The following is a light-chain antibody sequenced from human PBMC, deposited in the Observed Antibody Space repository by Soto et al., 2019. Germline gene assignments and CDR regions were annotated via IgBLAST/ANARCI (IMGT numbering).Light chain of an antibody. CDR1: QSVGTNY. CDR3: QQYDSSPRT. Sequence: ESVLTQSPGTLSLSPGERATLSCRASQSVGTNYLAWFQQKPGQAPRLLIYATSTRATGIPDRFSGSGSGTDFTLTITRLEPEDFAVYYCQQYDSSPRTFGQGTRVEIK. CDR2: ATS. J-gene: IGKJ1*01. V-gene: IGKV3-20*01.